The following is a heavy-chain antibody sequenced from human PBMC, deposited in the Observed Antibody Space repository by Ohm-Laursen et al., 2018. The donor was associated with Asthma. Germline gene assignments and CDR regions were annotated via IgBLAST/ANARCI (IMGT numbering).Heavy chain of an antibody. Sequence: GSLRLSCAASGFTFSSYAMSWVRQAPGKGLEWVSAISGSGGTTYYADSVKGRFTISRDNSKNTFSLQMNSLRAEDTAVYYCAKDFDGRFLEGSMDVWGQGTTVTVSS. CDR2: ISGSGGTT. J-gene: IGHJ6*02. CDR3: AKDFDGRFLEGSMDV. D-gene: IGHD3-3*01. CDR1: GFTFSSYA. V-gene: IGHV3-23*01.